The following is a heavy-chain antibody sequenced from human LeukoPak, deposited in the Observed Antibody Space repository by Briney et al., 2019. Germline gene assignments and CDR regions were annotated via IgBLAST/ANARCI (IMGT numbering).Heavy chain of an antibody. D-gene: IGHD3-10*01. CDR2: VSYSGRI. Sequence: SETLSLTCTVSGGSITSYYWSWVRQPPGKGLEWIGYVSYSGRIDYNPSLKSRVIISMDTSKSQFSLRLSSVTAADTAVYYCARQDIRYYYGSGSYYNVLDYWGQGTLVTVSS. V-gene: IGHV4-59*08. CDR3: ARQDIRYYYGSGSYYNVLDY. J-gene: IGHJ4*02. CDR1: GGSITSYY.